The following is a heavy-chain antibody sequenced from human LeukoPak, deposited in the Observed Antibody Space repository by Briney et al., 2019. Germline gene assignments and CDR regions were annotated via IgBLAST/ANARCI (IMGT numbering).Heavy chain of an antibody. Sequence: GGSLRLSCAVSGFTFSSYWMHWVRQAPGKGRVWVSRINSDGSSTSYADYVKGRFTISRDNAKNTLYLQMNSLRAEDTAVYYCARNRVAARLVYYYYYMDVWGKGTTVTVSS. CDR1: GFTFSSYW. CDR2: INSDGSST. J-gene: IGHJ6*03. CDR3: ARNRVAARLVYYYYYMDV. V-gene: IGHV3-74*01. D-gene: IGHD6-6*01.